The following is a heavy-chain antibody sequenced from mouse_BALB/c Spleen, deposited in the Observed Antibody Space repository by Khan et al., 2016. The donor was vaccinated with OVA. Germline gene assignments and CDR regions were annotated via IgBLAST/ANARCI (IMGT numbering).Heavy chain of an antibody. CDR3: DREEALCYIDY. CDR2: IYPGTDNT. J-gene: IGHJ2*01. D-gene: IGHD3-2*02. V-gene: IGHV1-76*01. CDR1: GYIFTSDW. Sequence: QVQLKQSGAELVRPGASVKLSCKTSGYIFTSDWIHWVKQRSGKGLEWIARIYPGTDNTYYNEKFKEKVTLSSDKSSSTASLQLTNLKSEDSAVYFCDREEALCYIDYWGQGTTLTVSS.